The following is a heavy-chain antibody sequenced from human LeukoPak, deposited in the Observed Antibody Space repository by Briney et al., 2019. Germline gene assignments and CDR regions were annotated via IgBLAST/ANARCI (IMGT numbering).Heavy chain of an antibody. V-gene: IGHV3-23*01. CDR2: ISASVGNT. J-gene: IGHJ6*03. CDR1: GFTFSSYA. D-gene: IGHD2-15*01. CDR3: AKVAGVDNYYYMDV. Sequence: GGSLRLSCAASGFTFSSYAMHWVRQAPGKGLEWVSSISASVGNTYYADSVKGRFTISRDNSKNTLHLQMNSQRVDDTAVYYCAKVAGVDNYYYMDVWGKGTTVTVSS.